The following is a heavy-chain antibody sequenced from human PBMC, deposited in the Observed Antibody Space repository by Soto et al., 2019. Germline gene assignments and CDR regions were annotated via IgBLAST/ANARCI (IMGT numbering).Heavy chain of an antibody. CDR2: LSRGGGTT. V-gene: IGHV3-23*01. CDR3: AKDGQYRTDGFDV. CDR1: GFTFSSHG. J-gene: IGHJ3*01. Sequence: EAQLLESGGDWAQPGGSLRLSCASSGFTFSSHGMSGVRQAPGKGLEWIAGLSRGGGTTYYADPVKGRFTIARDNSKNTLDLIMNRLKVEDTALYYFAKDGQYRTDGFDVWGQGTMVTVSS. D-gene: IGHD6-6*01.